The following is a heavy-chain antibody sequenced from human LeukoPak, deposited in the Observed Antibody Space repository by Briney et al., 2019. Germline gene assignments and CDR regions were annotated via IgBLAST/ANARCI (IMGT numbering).Heavy chain of an antibody. CDR2: INPNSGGT. J-gene: IGHJ5*02. CDR3: ARERLRKSGFDP. V-gene: IGHV1-2*02. Sequence: GASMKVSCKASGYTFTGYYMHWVRQAPGQGLEWMGWINPNSGGTNYAQKFQGRVTMTRDTSISTAYMELSRLRSDDTAVYYCARERLRKSGFDPWGQGTLVTVSS. CDR1: GYTFTGYY. D-gene: IGHD6-25*01.